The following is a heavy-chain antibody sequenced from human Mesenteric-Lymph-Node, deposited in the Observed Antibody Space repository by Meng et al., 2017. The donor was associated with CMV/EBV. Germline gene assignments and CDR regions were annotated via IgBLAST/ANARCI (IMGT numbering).Heavy chain of an antibody. Sequence: SLNFGSYYWTWIRQLPKKGLEWIGYMYYSGTTNYNRSLKSRVTISGDTSKNQFSLKLSSVTAADTAVYFCARGSKRGVYGSGTYYIDYWGQGTLVTVSS. CDR3: ARGSKRGVYGSGTYYIDY. D-gene: IGHD3-10*01. V-gene: IGHV4-61*01. CDR1: SLNFGSYY. J-gene: IGHJ4*02. CDR2: MYYSGTT.